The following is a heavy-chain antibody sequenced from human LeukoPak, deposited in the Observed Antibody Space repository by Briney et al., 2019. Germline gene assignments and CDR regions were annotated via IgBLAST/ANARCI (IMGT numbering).Heavy chain of an antibody. V-gene: IGHV3-48*04. CDR2: ISSSSSTI. J-gene: IGHJ2*01. CDR3: AREAPMYDSSSWYGLRLWYFDL. D-gene: IGHD6-13*01. Sequence: AGSLRLSCAASGFTFSSYTMNWVRQAPGKGLGWVSYISSSSSTIYYADSVKGRFTISRDNAKNSLYLQMNSLRAEDTAVYYCAREAPMYDSSSWYGLRLWYFDLWGRGTLVTVSS. CDR1: GFTFSSYT.